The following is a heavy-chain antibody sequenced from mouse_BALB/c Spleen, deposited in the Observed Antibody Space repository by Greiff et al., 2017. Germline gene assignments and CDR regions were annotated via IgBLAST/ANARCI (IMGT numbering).Heavy chain of an antibody. CDR2: INSNGGST. CDR3: ARGGYYGSSVFDY. CDR1: GFTFSSYG. D-gene: IGHD1-1*01. V-gene: IGHV5-6-3*01. Sequence: EVQGVESGGGLVQPGGSLKLSCAASGFTFSSYGMSWVRQTPDKRLELVATINSNGGSTYYPDSVKGRFTISRDNAKNTLYLQMSSLKSEDTAMYYCARGGYYGSSVFDYWGQGTTLTVSS. J-gene: IGHJ2*01.